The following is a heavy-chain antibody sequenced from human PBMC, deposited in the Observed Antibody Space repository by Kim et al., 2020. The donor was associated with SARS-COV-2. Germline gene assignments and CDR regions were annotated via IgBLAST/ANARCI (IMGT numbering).Heavy chain of an antibody. D-gene: IGHD3-16*01. J-gene: IGHJ4*02. Sequence: STVYADSVKGRFTSSRDNSKNTVYLQLKSLRAEDTAVYYCAKDGATWGDWGQGTLVTVSS. V-gene: IGHV3-23*01. CDR3: AKDGATWGD. CDR2: ST.